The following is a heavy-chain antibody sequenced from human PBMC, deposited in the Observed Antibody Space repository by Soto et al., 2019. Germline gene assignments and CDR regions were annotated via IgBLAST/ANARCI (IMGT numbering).Heavy chain of an antibody. CDR2: MNPNSGNT. V-gene: IGHV1-8*01. CDR1: GYTFTSYD. D-gene: IGHD3-10*01. J-gene: IGHJ6*02. Sequence: ASVKVSCKASGYTFTSYDINWVRQATGQGLEWMGWMNPNSGNTGYAQKFQGRVTMTRNTSISTAYMELSSLRSEDTAVYYCARAPTMVRGVIITFYYYYGMDVWGQGTTVSVS. CDR3: ARAPTMVRGVIITFYYYYGMDV.